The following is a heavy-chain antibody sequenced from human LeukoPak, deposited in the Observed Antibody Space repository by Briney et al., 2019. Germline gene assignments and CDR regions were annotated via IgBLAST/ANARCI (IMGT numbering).Heavy chain of an antibody. CDR2: VYTSGST. CDR1: GGSISSYY. J-gene: IGHJ4*02. V-gene: IGHV4-4*07. D-gene: IGHD3-9*01. Sequence: SETLSLTCTVSGGSISSYYWSWIRQPAGKGLEWIGRVYTSGSTDYNPSLKSRVTMSIDTTKNQFSLKLSSVTAADTAVYYCARDPTGYSPGGVWGQGTLVTVSS. CDR3: ARDPTGYSPGGV.